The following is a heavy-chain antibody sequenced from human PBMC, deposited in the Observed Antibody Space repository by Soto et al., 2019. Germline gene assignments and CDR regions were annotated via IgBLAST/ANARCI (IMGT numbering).Heavy chain of an antibody. CDR2: IYYSGST. CDR1: GGSISSYY. J-gene: IGHJ5*02. CDR3: ARDYGYNWFDP. Sequence: SETLSLTCTVSGGSISSYYWSWIRQPPGKGLEWIGYIYYSGSTNYNPSLKSRVTISVDTSKNQFSLKLSSVTAADTAVYYCARDYGYNWFDPWGQGTLVTVSS. V-gene: IGHV4-59*01. D-gene: IGHD3-10*01.